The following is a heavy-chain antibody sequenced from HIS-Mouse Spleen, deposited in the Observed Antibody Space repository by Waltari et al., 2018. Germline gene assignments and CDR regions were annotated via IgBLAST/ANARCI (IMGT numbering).Heavy chain of an antibody. V-gene: IGHV3-74*01. CDR1: GFPFSSHW. CDR3: ARDGGGDYGDYVRAPEYFQH. Sequence: EVQLVESGGGLVQPGGSLRLPWAASGFPFSSHWMPWVRQAPGKGLVWVSRMKSEGSSTSYADSVKGRFTISRDNAKNTLYLKMNSLRAEDTAVYYCARDGGGDYGDYVRAPEYFQHWGQGTLVTVSS. CDR2: MKSEGSST. D-gene: IGHD4-17*01. J-gene: IGHJ1*01.